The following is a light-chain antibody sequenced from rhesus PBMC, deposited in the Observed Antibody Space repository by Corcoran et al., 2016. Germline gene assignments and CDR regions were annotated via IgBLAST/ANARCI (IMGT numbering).Light chain of an antibody. Sequence: EIVMTQSPATLSVSPGERATLSCRASQSVSSRLAWYQQKPGQAPRPLICDASSRVPGIPDRFSGSGSGTDFTLTISSLEPEDVAVYFCQQESNWSYSFGQGTKVEIK. CDR2: DAS. CDR3: QQESNWSYS. V-gene: IGKV3-17*02. J-gene: IGKJ2*01. CDR1: QSVSSR.